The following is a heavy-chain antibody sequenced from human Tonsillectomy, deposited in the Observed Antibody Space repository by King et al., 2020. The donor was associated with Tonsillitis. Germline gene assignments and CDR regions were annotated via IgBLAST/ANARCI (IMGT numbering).Heavy chain of an antibody. D-gene: IGHD2-15*01. CDR1: GYTFTSSA. Sequence: QLVQSGAEVKKPGASVKVSCKASGYTFTSSAMHWVRQAPGQRLEWMGWINTGNGNTKYSQKFQGRVTITRDTSANTAYMELSSLRSEDTAVYYCARGGIEYCSGGNCYSGVNAFDIWGQGTMVTVSS. CDR3: ARGGIEYCSGGNCYSGVNAFDI. J-gene: IGHJ3*02. V-gene: IGHV1-3*04. CDR2: INTGNGNT.